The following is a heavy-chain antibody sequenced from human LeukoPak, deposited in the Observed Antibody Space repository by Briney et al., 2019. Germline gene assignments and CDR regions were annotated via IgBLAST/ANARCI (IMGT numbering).Heavy chain of an antibody. D-gene: IGHD4-17*01. CDR1: GFTFSTYG. CDR3: AKDRQRVAYGGAFDL. Sequence: GGSLRLSCAASGFTFSTYGMHWVRQAPGKGLEWVALISYDGSNNYHADSVKGRFTISRDNSKEKLYLQMNSLRAEDTAIYYCAKDRQRVAYGGAFDLWGQGTMVTVSS. J-gene: IGHJ3*01. V-gene: IGHV3-30*18. CDR2: ISYDGSNN.